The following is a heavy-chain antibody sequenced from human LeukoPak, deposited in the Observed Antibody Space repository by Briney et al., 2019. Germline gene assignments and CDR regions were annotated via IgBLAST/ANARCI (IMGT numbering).Heavy chain of an antibody. CDR1: GGSISSSNW. J-gene: IGHJ3*02. Sequence: PSETLSLTCAVSGGSISSSNWWSWVRQPPGKGLEWIGEIYHSGSTNYNPSLKSRVTISVDKSKNQFSLKLSSVTAADTAVYYCARVPNYYDSSTSAFDIWGQGTMVTVSS. V-gene: IGHV4-4*02. D-gene: IGHD3-22*01. CDR3: ARVPNYYDSSTSAFDI. CDR2: IYHSGST.